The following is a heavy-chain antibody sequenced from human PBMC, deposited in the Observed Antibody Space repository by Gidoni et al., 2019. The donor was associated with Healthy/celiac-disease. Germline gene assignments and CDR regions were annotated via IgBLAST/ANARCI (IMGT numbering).Heavy chain of an antibody. CDR3: ARDRVVVAAKDAYYYYGMDV. J-gene: IGHJ6*02. CDR2: IYYSGST. D-gene: IGHD2-15*01. Sequence: QVQLQESGPGLVKPSHTLSLTCTVSGGSISSGGYYWSWIRQHPGKGLEWIGYIYYSGSTYYNPSLKSRVTISVDTSKNQFSLKLSSVTAADTAVYYCARDRVVVAAKDAYYYYGMDVWGQGTTVTVSS. V-gene: IGHV4-31*03. CDR1: GGSISSGGYY.